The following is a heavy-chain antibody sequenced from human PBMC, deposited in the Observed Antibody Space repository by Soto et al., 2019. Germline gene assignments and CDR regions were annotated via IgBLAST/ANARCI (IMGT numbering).Heavy chain of an antibody. Sequence: EVQLLESGGGVVQPGESLRLSCAASGFTFSSDAMSWVRQAPGKGLEWVSVISGSDDSIYYADSVKGRFTISRDYSKNTLYLQMNRLRPADTAVYYCAKMSRSSTFDYWGQGSVVTVAS. V-gene: IGHV3-23*01. J-gene: IGHJ4*02. CDR1: GFTFSSDA. CDR3: AKMSRSSTFDY. CDR2: ISGSDDSI. D-gene: IGHD6-6*01.